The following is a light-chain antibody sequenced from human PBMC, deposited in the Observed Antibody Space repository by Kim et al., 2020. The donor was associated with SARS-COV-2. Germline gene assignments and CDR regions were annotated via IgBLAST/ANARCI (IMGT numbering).Light chain of an antibody. J-gene: IGKJ2*01. CDR3: QQYHTDAA. V-gene: IGKV1-5*03. CDR1: QSISRW. Sequence: DIQMTQSPSTLSASVGDRVTITCRASQSISRWLAWYQQKPGKAPKILMYRVSSLETGVPSRFSGSGSGTEFSLTISSLQPDDSATYYCQQYHTDAAFGQGTRLEI. CDR2: RVS.